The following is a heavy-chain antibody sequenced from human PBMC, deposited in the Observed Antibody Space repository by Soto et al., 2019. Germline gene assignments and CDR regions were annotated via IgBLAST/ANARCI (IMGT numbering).Heavy chain of an antibody. V-gene: IGHV3-33*01. CDR2: IWYDGSNK. D-gene: IGHD6-6*01. Sequence: GGSLRLSCAASGFTFSSYGMHWVRQAPGKALEWVAVIWYDGSNKYYADSVKGRFTISRDNSKNTLYLQMNSLRAEDTAVYYCASMGARLVDYWGQGTLVTVSS. CDR1: GFTFSSYG. CDR3: ASMGARLVDY. J-gene: IGHJ4*02.